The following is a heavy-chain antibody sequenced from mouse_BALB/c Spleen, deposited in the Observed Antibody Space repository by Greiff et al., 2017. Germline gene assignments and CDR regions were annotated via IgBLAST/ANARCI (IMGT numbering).Heavy chain of an antibody. Sequence: EVQVVESGGGLVQPGGSLKLSCAASGFTFSSYGMSWVRQTPDKRLELVATINSNGGSTYYPDSVKGRFTISRDNAKNTLYLQMSSLKSEDTAMYYCARRLTGPTWFAYWGQGTLVTVSA. J-gene: IGHJ3*01. CDR1: GFTFSSYG. CDR3: ARRLTGPTWFAY. CDR2: INSNGGST. D-gene: IGHD4-1*01. V-gene: IGHV5-6-3*01.